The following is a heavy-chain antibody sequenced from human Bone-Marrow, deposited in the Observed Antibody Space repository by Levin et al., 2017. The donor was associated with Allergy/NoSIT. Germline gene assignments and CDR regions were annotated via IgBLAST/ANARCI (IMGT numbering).Heavy chain of an antibody. V-gene: IGHV3-30-3*01. CDR2: ISYDGNSK. CDR3: ARDIVGGSTY. CDR1: GFTFSAYV. Sequence: GGSLRLSCAASGFTFSAYVIFWVRQAPGKGPEWVATISYDGNSKYYVDSVKGRFSISRDNSKNTVYLQLNSLRADDTAIYYCARDIVGGSTYWGQGTLVTVSS. J-gene: IGHJ4*02. D-gene: IGHD1-26*01.